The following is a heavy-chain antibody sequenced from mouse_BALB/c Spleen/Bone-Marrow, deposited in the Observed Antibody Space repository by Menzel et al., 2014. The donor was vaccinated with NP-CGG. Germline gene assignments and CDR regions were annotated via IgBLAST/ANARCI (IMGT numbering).Heavy chain of an antibody. D-gene: IGHD1-1*01. J-gene: IGHJ3*01. CDR3: ASYYYGSSSFAY. CDR2: IDPANGNT. V-gene: IGHV14-3*02. Sequence: VQLKESAAELVKLGASVKLSCIASGFNIKDTYMHWVKQRPEQGLEWIGRIDPANGNTKYDPKFQGKATITADTSSNTAYLQLSSLTSEDTAVYYCASYYYGSSSFAYWGQGTMVTVSA. CDR1: GFNIKDTY.